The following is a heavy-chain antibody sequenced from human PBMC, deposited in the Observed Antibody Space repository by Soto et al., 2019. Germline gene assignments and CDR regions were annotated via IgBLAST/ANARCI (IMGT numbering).Heavy chain of an antibody. D-gene: IGHD1-26*01. Sequence: SETLSLTCTVSGGSISSGGYYWIWIRHHPGKGLEWIGYIYYSGSTYYNPSLKSRVTISVDTSKNQFSLKLSSVTAADTAVYYGARPSDYYYYVMDVWGQGTTVTVSS. V-gene: IGHV4-31*03. CDR3: ARPSDYYYYVMDV. CDR1: GGSISSGGYY. J-gene: IGHJ6*02. CDR2: IYYSGST.